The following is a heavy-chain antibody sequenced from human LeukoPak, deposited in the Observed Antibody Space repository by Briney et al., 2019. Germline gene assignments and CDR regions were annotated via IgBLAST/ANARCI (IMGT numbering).Heavy chain of an antibody. CDR3: ARVGGAYSYGSDYYYYYGMDV. CDR2: INPNSGGT. D-gene: IGHD5-18*01. J-gene: IGHJ6*02. CDR1: GYTFTGYY. V-gene: IGHV1-2*02. Sequence: GASVKVSCKASGYTFTGYYTHWVRQAPGQGLEWMGWINPNSGGTNYAQKFQGRVTMTRDTSISTAYMELSRLRSDDTAVYYCARVGGAYSYGSDYYYYYGMDVWGQGTTVTVSS.